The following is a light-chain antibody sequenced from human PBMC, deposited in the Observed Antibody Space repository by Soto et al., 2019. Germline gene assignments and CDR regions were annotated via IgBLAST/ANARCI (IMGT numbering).Light chain of an antibody. CDR2: YAS. J-gene: IGKJ4*01. Sequence: IQMTQSPSSLSASVGDRVTITCRASQGVRDAVGWYQQKPGKAPKLLIYYASTLESGVPSRFSGSGSGTDFTLTISGLQPEDFPTYYCIQKSNYPLPLGGGPRGRIK. CDR1: QGVRDA. V-gene: IGKV1-6*01. CDR3: IQKSNYPLP.